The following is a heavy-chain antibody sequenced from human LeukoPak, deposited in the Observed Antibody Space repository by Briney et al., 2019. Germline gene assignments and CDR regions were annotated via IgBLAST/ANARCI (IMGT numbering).Heavy chain of an antibody. V-gene: IGHV3-23*01. CDR2: IRGSGDRT. CDR3: AKDLAMIVVVITPYFDY. CDR1: GFTFSSYA. J-gene: IGHJ4*02. D-gene: IGHD3-22*01. Sequence: GGSLRLSCAASGFTFSSYAMSWVRQAPGKGLEWVSAIRGSGDRTHYADSVKGRFTISRDNSKNALYLQMNSLRAEDTAVYYCAKDLAMIVVVITPYFDYWGQGTLVTVSS.